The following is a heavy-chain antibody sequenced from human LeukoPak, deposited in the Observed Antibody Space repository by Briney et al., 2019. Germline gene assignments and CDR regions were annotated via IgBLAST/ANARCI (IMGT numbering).Heavy chain of an antibody. J-gene: IGHJ4*02. CDR3: ARDLRLPIQAGTGFFDY. CDR1: GFTFSSYW. Sequence: PGGSLRLSCAASGFTFSSYWMSWVRQAPGKGLEWVANIKQDGSEKYYVDSVKGRFTISRDNAKNSLYLQMNSLRAEDTAVYYCARDLRLPIQAGTGFFDYWGQGTLVTVSS. D-gene: IGHD6-19*01. V-gene: IGHV3-7*03. CDR2: IKQDGSEK.